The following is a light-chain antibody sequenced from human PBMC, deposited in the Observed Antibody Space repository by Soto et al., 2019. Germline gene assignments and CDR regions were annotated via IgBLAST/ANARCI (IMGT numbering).Light chain of an antibody. V-gene: IGKV3-20*01. Sequence: IVLTQSPGTLSLSTGERATLSCRASQSVSSSYLAWYQQKPGQAPRLLIYAASSRATGIPDRFSGSGSGTDFTLTISRLEPEDFAVYYCQQYGSSPPWTFGQGTKVDIK. CDR1: QSVSSSY. CDR3: QQYGSSPPWT. CDR2: AAS. J-gene: IGKJ1*01.